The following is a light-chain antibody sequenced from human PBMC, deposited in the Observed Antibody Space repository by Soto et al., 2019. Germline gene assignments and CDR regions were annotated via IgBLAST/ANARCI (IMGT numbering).Light chain of an antibody. CDR3: QQYYSTPRLT. CDR1: QSVLYSSNNKNY. J-gene: IGKJ4*01. V-gene: IGKV4-1*01. Sequence: DIVMTQSPDSLAVSLGERATINCKSSQSVLYSSNNKNYLAWYQQKPGQPPKLLIYWGSTRESGVPDRFSGTGSGTDYNLTISSLKAEDVAIYYCQQYYSTPRLTFGGGTQVEIK. CDR2: WGS.